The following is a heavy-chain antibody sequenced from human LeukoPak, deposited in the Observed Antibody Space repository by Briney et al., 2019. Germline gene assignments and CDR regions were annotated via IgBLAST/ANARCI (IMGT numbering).Heavy chain of an antibody. J-gene: IGHJ6*03. Sequence: SETLSLTCAVYGGSFSGYYWSWIRQPPGKGLEWIGEINHSGSTNYNPSLKSRVTISVDTSKNQFSLKLSSVTAADTAVYHCARRPAIPYYYYYYMDVWGKGTTVTVSS. V-gene: IGHV4-34*01. CDR3: ARRPAIPYYYYYYMDV. CDR1: GGSFSGYY. D-gene: IGHD2-2*01. CDR2: INHSGST.